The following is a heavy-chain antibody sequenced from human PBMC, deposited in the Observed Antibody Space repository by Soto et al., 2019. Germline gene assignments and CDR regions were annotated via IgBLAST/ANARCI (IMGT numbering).Heavy chain of an antibody. Sequence: QGQLVQSGGEVKKSGASVKVSCKASGYTFSRYGISWVRQAPGQGLEWMGWISGYNGDTNYAQKFQGRVTMTIDTSTTSAYMELRSLTSDDTAVYYCAKNGQPPYSYSGLDVWGQGPTVTVSS. CDR2: ISGYNGDT. CDR1: GYTFSRYG. J-gene: IGHJ6*02. D-gene: IGHD2-8*01. V-gene: IGHV1-18*01. CDR3: AKNGQPPYSYSGLDV.